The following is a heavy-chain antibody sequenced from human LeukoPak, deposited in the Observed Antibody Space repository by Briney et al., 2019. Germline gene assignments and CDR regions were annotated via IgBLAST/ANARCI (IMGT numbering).Heavy chain of an antibody. J-gene: IGHJ4*02. CDR1: GGTFSSYA. D-gene: IGHD5-12*01. CDR2: IIPIFGTA. Sequence: ASVKVSCKASGGTFSSYAISWVRQAPGQGLEWMGGIIPIFGTANYAQKFQGRVTITADESTSTAYMELSSLRSEDTAVYYCACEGVATGVFDYWGQGTLVTVSS. V-gene: IGHV1-69*13. CDR3: ACEGVATGVFDY.